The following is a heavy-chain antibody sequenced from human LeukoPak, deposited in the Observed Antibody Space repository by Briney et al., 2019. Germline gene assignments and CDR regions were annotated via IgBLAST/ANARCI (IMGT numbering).Heavy chain of an antibody. CDR2: VSVSGGST. CDR3: ARDRGINWFDP. D-gene: IGHD3-10*01. Sequence: GGSLILSCSASGFTFSSYTMNWFRQAPGKGLEWVSGVSVSGGSTYYADSVKGRCTISRDNSKYTLYLQMNSLRAEDTAVYYCARDRGINWFDPWGQGTLVTVSS. V-gene: IGHV3-23*01. CDR1: GFTFSSYT. J-gene: IGHJ5*02.